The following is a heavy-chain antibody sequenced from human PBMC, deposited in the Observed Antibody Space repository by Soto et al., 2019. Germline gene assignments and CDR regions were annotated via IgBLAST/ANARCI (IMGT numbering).Heavy chain of an antibody. D-gene: IGHD2-2*01. J-gene: IGHJ4*02. V-gene: IGHV1-46*01. CDR1: GYTFTSYY. Sequence: ASVKVSCKASGYTFTSYYMHWVRQAPGQGLEWMGIINPSGGSTSYAQKFQGRVTITRDTSASTAYMELSSLRSEDTAVYYCARGVAVPAAKIHQPDYWGQGTLVTVSS. CDR3: ARGVAVPAAKIHQPDY. CDR2: INPSGGST.